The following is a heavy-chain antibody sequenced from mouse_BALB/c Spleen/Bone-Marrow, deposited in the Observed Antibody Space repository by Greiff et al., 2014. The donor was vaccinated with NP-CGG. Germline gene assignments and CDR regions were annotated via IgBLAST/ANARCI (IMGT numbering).Heavy chain of an antibody. Sequence: EVHLVESGGGLVQPGGSLKLSCAASGFTFSSYTMSWVRQTPEKRLEWVAYISNGGGSTYYPDTVKGRFTISRDNAKNTLYLQMSSLKSEDTAMYYCARHGYYGSRAMGYWGQGTSVTVSS. CDR1: GFTFSSYT. J-gene: IGHJ4*01. CDR2: ISNGGGST. V-gene: IGHV5-12-2*01. CDR3: ARHGYYGSRAMGY. D-gene: IGHD1-1*01.